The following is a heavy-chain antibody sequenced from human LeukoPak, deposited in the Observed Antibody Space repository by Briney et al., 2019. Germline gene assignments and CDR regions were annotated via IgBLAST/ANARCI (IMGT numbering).Heavy chain of an antibody. Sequence: PGGSLRLSCAASGFTFSSYAMSWVRPAPGKGLEWVSAISGSGGSTYSADSVKGRFTISRDNSKNTLYLQMNSLRAEDTAVYYCAKAIGYCSGGSCYSDYWGQGTLVTVSS. CDR1: GFTFSSYA. CDR2: ISGSGGST. D-gene: IGHD2-15*01. J-gene: IGHJ4*02. V-gene: IGHV3-23*01. CDR3: AKAIGYCSGGSCYSDY.